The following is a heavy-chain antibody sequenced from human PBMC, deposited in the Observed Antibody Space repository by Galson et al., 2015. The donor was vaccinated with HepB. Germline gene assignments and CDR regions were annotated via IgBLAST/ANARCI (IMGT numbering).Heavy chain of an antibody. Sequence: SLRLSCAASGFTFRDYAVHWVRQAPGKGLEWVAVISVDGSNQYYADSVKGRFTISRDNSKNALYLQLSSLTAEDTAMYYCARHRGATIPTPYFDYWGQGALVTVSS. J-gene: IGHJ4*02. D-gene: IGHD3-3*01. CDR1: GFTFRDYA. CDR3: ARHRGATIPTPYFDY. V-gene: IGHV3-30-3*01. CDR2: ISVDGSNQ.